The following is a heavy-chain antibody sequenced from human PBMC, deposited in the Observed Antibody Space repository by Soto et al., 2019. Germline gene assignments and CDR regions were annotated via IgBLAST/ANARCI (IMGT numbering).Heavy chain of an antibody. J-gene: IGHJ4*02. CDR1: GGSFSGYY. V-gene: IGHV4-34*01. D-gene: IGHD2-15*01. CDR3: ARVAYCSGDSCYSRWPIDY. CDR2: INHSGST. Sequence: SETLSPTCAVYGGSFSGYYWRWVRPPPGKGLEWVGEINHSGSTNYNPSLKSVGTISVDTSNNHFSLKLSSVTAEDTAVYYCARVAYCSGDSCYSRWPIDYWGQGTLVTVSS.